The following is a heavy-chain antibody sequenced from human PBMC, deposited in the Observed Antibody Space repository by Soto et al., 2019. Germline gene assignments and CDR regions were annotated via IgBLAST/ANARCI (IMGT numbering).Heavy chain of an antibody. V-gene: IGHV1-46*01. J-gene: IGHJ4*02. CDR1: GYTLTNFH. CDR3: ARQQDILTGYYY. D-gene: IGHD3-9*01. CDR2: IHPSGGST. Sequence: ASVKVSCKASGYTLTNFHLHWVRQAPGQGLEWMGTIHPSGGSTNYAQKFQGRLTMTRDTSTSTVYMELSSLRSEDTAVYYCARQQDILTGYYYWGQGTLVTSPQ.